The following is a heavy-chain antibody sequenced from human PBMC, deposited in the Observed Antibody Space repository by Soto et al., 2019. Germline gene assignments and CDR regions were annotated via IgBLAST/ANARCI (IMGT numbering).Heavy chain of an antibody. CDR1: GSTADEYP. V-gene: IGHV3-9*02. Sequence: PLRLSWVASGSTADEYPMQWVPQAPGKGLEWVSGISANGDNVDYADSVKGRFTVSRDNAKNSLFLQMNSLRPEDTALYYCAKDMKWGGMTTIHYFDSWGQGT. CDR3: AKDMKWGGMTTIHYFDS. D-gene: IGHD4-17*01. J-gene: IGHJ4*02. CDR2: ISANGDNV.